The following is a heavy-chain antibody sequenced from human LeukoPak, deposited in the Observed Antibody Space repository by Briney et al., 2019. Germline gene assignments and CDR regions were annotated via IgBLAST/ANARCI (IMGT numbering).Heavy chain of an antibody. CDR2: IGTSSNNI. D-gene: IGHD1-7*01. CDR3: ASGTVGNYALDY. V-gene: IGHV3-21*01. Sequence: GGSLRLSCAASGLTFSRYNMNWVRQAPGKGLEWVSSIGTSSNNIYYTDSVKGRFTISRDNAKSSVYLQVDSLRVEDTAVYFCASGTVGNYALDYWGQGTLVTVSS. J-gene: IGHJ4*02. CDR1: GLTFSRYN.